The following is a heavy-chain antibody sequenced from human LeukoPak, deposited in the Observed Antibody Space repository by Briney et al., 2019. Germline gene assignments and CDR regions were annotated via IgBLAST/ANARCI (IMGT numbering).Heavy chain of an antibody. Sequence: SETLSLTCTVSGGSISSYYWSWIRQPAGKGLEWIGRIYTSGGTNYHPTLKSRVTMSVDTSKNQFSLKLSSVTAADTAVYYCARGSGYYGSGSYSLMYWGQGTLVTVSS. CDR1: GGSISSYY. CDR2: IYTSGGT. J-gene: IGHJ4*02. D-gene: IGHD3-10*01. CDR3: ARGSGYYGSGSYSLMY. V-gene: IGHV4-4*07.